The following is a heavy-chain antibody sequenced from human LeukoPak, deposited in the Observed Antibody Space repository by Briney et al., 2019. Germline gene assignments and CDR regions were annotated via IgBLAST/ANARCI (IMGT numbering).Heavy chain of an antibody. CDR2: IVPIFGKT. CDR1: GGSLSSNI. J-gene: IGHJ5*02. Sequence: SVKVSYKASGGSLSSNIIGWVRQAPGQGLEWMGGIVPIFGKTKYAQKFQGRVTITTDESSSTAYMELSSLRSDDTAIYYCARGWGIPAPISWFDPWGQGTLVTVSS. CDR3: ARGWGIPAPISWFDP. V-gene: IGHV1-69*05. D-gene: IGHD2-2*01.